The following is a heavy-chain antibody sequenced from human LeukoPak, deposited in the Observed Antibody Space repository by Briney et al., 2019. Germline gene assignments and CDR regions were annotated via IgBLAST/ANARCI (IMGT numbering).Heavy chain of an antibody. CDR1: GGSISSYY. V-gene: IGHV4-59*01. D-gene: IGHD5-18*01. J-gene: IGHJ4*02. CDR3: ARGSEEYSYGYLVDY. Sequence: SETLSLTCTVSGGSISSYYWSWIRQPPGKGLEWIGYIYYSGSTNYNPSLKSRVTISVDTSKNQFSLKLSSVTAADTAVYYCARGSEEYSYGYLVDYWGQGTLVTVSS. CDR2: IYYSGST.